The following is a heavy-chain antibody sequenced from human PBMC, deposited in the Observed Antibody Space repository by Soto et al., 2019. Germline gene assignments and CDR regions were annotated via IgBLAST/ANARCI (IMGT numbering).Heavy chain of an antibody. CDR1: GYMFSHYG. J-gene: IGHJ3*02. D-gene: IGHD1-1*01. V-gene: IGHV1-18*04. CDR2: ISGYNGNT. CDR3: ARDLLPMTGTSNDAFDI. Sequence: QIQLVQSGAEVKKPGASVKVSCKASGYMFSHYGINWVRQAPGQGLEWVAWISGYNGNTHYAQKFQGRVTMIMDSSTNTAYMELRSLTSDDTAVYYCARDLLPMTGTSNDAFDIGGQGTMVTVSS.